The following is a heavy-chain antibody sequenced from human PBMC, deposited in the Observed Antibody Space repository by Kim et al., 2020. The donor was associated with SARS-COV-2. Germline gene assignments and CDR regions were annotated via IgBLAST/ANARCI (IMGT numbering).Heavy chain of an antibody. J-gene: IGHJ3*02. CDR3: AREIANWYDAFDI. D-gene: IGHD2-21*01. CDR2: ISHDGGTK. V-gene: IGHV3-30-3*01. CDR1: GFTFSGYA. Sequence: GGSLRLSCIASGFTFSGYAMHWVRQAPGKGLEWVAVISHDGGTKYHADSVKGRFTISGDNSKNTVYLQMNSLRADDTAVYYCAREIANWYDAFDIWGQGTKVTVTT.